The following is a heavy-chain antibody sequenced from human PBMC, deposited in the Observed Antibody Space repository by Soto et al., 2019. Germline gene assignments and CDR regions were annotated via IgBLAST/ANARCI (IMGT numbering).Heavy chain of an antibody. CDR1: GGSIHSYY. V-gene: IGHV4-4*07. CDR2: IYTSGSA. Sequence: PSETLSLTCTVSGGSIHSYYWSWIRQPAGTGLEWIGRIYTSGSANYNPSLKSLVTISLDTSKNQFSRKLSSVTAADTAVYYCARHGGPSRTGTGFGYWGQGTQVTVSS. J-gene: IGHJ4*02. D-gene: IGHD1-1*01. CDR3: ARHGGPSRTGTGFGY.